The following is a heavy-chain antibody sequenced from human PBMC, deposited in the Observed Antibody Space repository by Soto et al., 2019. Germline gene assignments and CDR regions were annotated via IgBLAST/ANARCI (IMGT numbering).Heavy chain of an antibody. V-gene: IGHV3-30*19. CDR2: MSADGRTI. CDR1: GFTFSTHV. CDR3: ARRYCRFVKCQGNDGFDI. D-gene: IGHD2-15*01. Sequence: QVQLVESGGGGVQPGRALRLSCAVFGFTFSTHVFHWVRQAPGKGLEWVAVMSADGRTIYYADSVKGRFTISRDNSKNTVFLQMNSLRAEDSAVYYCARRYCRFVKCQGNDGFDIWGQGTMVTVSS. J-gene: IGHJ3*02.